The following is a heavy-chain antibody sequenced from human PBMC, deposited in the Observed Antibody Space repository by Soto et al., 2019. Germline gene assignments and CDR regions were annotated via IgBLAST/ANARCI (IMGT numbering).Heavy chain of an antibody. D-gene: IGHD6-6*01. Sequence: ASVKVSCKASGYTFTSYDINWVRQATGQGLEWMGWMNPNSGNTGYAQKFQGRVTMTRNTSISTAYMELSSLRSEDTAVYYCASSLPEGYYYYGMDVWGQGTTVTVSS. CDR2: MNPNSGNT. CDR3: ASSLPEGYYYYGMDV. J-gene: IGHJ6*02. V-gene: IGHV1-8*01. CDR1: GYTFTSYD.